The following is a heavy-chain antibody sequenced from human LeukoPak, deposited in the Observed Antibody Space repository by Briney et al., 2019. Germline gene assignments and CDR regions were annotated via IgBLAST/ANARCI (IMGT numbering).Heavy chain of an antibody. Sequence: SETLSLTCTVSGDSIRDNLWNWIRQPPGKGLEWIGYIDYSGTTNYNPSLRSRVTISLDASKNQLSLKLTSMTAADTALYYCARRVAMTMWGMENWLDPWGQGTLVTVSS. V-gene: IGHV4-59*01. CDR2: IDYSGTT. CDR3: ARRVAMTMWGMENWLDP. D-gene: IGHD4/OR15-4a*01. J-gene: IGHJ5*02. CDR1: GDSIRDNL.